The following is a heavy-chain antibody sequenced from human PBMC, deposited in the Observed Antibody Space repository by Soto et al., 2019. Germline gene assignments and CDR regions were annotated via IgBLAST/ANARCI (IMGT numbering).Heavy chain of an antibody. D-gene: IGHD3-3*01. CDR2: IYPGDSDT. CDR3: AGLPRYYDFWSGYDRLYYYYYMDV. J-gene: IGHJ6*03. Sequence: GESLKISCKGSGYSYTSYWIGWVRQMPGKGLEWMGIIYPGDSDTRYSPSFQGQVTISADKSISTAYLQWSSLKASDTAMYYCAGLPRYYDFWSGYDRLYYYYYMDVWGKGTTVTVSS. CDR1: GYSYTSYW. V-gene: IGHV5-51*01.